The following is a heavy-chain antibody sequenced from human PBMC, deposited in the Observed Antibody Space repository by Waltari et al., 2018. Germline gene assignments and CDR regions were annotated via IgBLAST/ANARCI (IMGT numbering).Heavy chain of an antibody. J-gene: IGHJ3*02. CDR2: ITNTWTTI. CDR1: GITFSTSE. Sequence: EVQLVESGGGLVQPGGSLRLSCAASGITFSTSEMNWVRQAPGKGVEWGSYITNTWTTIYYADSVKGRFTSARDNAKNSLFLQMNSLSAEDTALYYCTRGLPSGTYASHYGAFDIWGQGTMVTVSS. V-gene: IGHV3-48*03. D-gene: IGHD1-26*01. CDR3: TRGLPSGTYASHYGAFDI.